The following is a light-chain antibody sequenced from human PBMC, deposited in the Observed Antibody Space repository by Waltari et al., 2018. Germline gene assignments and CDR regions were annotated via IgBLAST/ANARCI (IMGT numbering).Light chain of an antibody. Sequence: QSALTRPPSASGSPGQSVTISCTGTSGDVGAYDFVSWYQQNPGKAPKLIIYEVNKRPSGVPDRFSGSKSGNTASLTVSGLQADDEADYYCSSYAGSNNFVFGPGTEVTVL. CDR3: SSYAGSNNFV. CDR2: EVN. CDR1: SGDVGAYDF. J-gene: IGLJ1*01. V-gene: IGLV2-8*01.